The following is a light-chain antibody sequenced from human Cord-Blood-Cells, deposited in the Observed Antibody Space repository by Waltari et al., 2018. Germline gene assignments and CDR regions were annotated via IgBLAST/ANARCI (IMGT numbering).Light chain of an antibody. CDR1: QSVSSSY. J-gene: IGKJ1*01. CDR3: QQYGSSPWT. V-gene: IGKV3-20*01. Sequence: EIVLTQSPGTLSLSPGERATLSCRASQSVSSSYLAWYQQKPGQAPRLLIYGASSRATGIPDSCSGSGSGTDFTLTISRLEPEDFSVYYCQQYGSSPWTFGQGTKVEIK. CDR2: GAS.